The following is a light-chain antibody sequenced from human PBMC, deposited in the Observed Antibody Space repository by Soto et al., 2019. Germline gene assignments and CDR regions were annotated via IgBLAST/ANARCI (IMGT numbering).Light chain of an antibody. CDR3: NSYAGSNVYV. CDR2: EVS. J-gene: IGLJ1*01. V-gene: IGLV2-8*01. CDR1: SSDVGGYNY. Sequence: QSVLTQPPSASGSPGHSVTISCTGTSSDVGGYNYVSWYQQHPGKAPKLMIYEVSKRPSGVPDRFSGSKSGNTASLTVSGLQAEDEADYYCNSYAGSNVYVFGTGTKVTVL.